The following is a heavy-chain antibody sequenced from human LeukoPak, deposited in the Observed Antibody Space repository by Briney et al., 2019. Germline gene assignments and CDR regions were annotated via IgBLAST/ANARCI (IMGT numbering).Heavy chain of an antibody. Sequence: PSETLSLTCAVYGGSFSGYYWSWIRQPPGKGLEWIGETNHSGSTNYNPSLKSRVTISVDTSKNQFSLKLSSVTAADTAVCYCARREIDGYDVAWFDPWGQGTLVTVSS. CDR3: ARREIDGYDVAWFDP. CDR2: TNHSGST. J-gene: IGHJ5*02. V-gene: IGHV4-34*01. CDR1: GGSFSGYY. D-gene: IGHD5-12*01.